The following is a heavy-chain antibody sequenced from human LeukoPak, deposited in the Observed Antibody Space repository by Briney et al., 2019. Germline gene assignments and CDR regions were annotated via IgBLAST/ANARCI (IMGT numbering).Heavy chain of an antibody. D-gene: IGHD1-26*01. CDR1: GYTFTSYG. Sequence: ASVKVSCKASGYTFTSYGISWVRQAPGQGLEWMGWISAYNGNTNYAQKLQGRVTMTTDTSTSTACMELRSLRSDDTAVYYCARVLGSYWFDPWGQGTLVTVSS. CDR2: ISAYNGNT. CDR3: ARVLGSYWFDP. J-gene: IGHJ5*02. V-gene: IGHV1-18*04.